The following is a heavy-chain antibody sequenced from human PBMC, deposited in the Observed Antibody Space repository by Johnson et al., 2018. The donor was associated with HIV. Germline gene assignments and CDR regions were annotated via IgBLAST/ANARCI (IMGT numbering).Heavy chain of an antibody. Sequence: QVQLVESGGGLIQPGGSLRLSCAASGFTFSSYAIHWVRQAPDKGLEWVAIMSYDGNNKYYADSVKGRFPISRDNANNSLFLQMNSLRAEDTAVYYCAREVSIAVAGIFRAAGAAFDIWGQGTMVTVSS. CDR3: AREVSIAVAGIFRAAGAAFDI. CDR2: MSYDGNNK. D-gene: IGHD6-19*01. J-gene: IGHJ3*02. CDR1: GFTFSSYA. V-gene: IGHV3-30-3*01.